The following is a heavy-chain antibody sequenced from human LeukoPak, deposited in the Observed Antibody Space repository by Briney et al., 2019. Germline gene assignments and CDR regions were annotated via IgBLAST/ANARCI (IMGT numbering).Heavy chain of an antibody. Sequence: PSETLSLTCTVSLGSISSFYWSWIRLPPGKGLEWIAYIHYSGRTKYNPSLKSRVTISVDTSKNQFSLKLSSVTAADTAVYYCASQYYDSSGGIFDYWGQGTLVTVSS. V-gene: IGHV4-59*01. J-gene: IGHJ4*02. CDR2: IHYSGRT. CDR1: LGSISSFY. CDR3: ASQYYDSSGGIFDY. D-gene: IGHD3-22*01.